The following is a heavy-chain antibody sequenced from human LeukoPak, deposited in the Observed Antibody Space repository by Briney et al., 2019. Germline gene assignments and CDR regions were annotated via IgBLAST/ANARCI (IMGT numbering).Heavy chain of an antibody. CDR3: ARDRGGSSDFDY. J-gene: IGHJ4*02. V-gene: IGHV3-9*01. CDR2: ISWNSGSI. Sequence: AGGSLRLSCAASGFTFDDYAMHWVRQAPGKGLEWVSGISWNSGSIGYADSVKGRFTISGDNAKNSLYLQMNSLRAEDTAVYYCARDRGGSSDFDYWGQGTLVTVSS. CDR1: GFTFDDYA. D-gene: IGHD1-26*01.